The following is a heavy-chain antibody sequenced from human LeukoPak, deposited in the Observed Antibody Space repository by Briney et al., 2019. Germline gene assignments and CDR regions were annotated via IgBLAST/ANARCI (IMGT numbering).Heavy chain of an antibody. V-gene: IGHV4-59*08. CDR3: AKRRQWLRPDAFDI. D-gene: IGHD5-12*01. Sequence: SETLSLTCTVSGGSISSYYWSWIRQPPGKGLEWIGYIYYSGSTNYNPSLKSRVTISVDTSKNQFSLKLSSVTAADTAVYYCAKRRQWLRPDAFDIWGQGTMVTVSS. CDR2: IYYSGST. CDR1: GGSISSYY. J-gene: IGHJ3*02.